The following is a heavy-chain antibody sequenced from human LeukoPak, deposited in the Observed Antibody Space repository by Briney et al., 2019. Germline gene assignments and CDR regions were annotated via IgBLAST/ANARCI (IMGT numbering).Heavy chain of an antibody. J-gene: IGHJ4*02. V-gene: IGHV3-30*18. CDR3: AQENYYDSSAYLDH. CDR2: ISHDGNNQ. D-gene: IGHD3-22*01. Sequence: GGSLRLSCAASGFTVSSNYMSWVRQAPGKGLEWVAVISHDGNNQYYADSVKGRFTISRDNSKDTVYLQMNSLRAEDTAVYYCAQENYYDSSAYLDHWGQGTLVTVSS. CDR1: GFTVSSNY.